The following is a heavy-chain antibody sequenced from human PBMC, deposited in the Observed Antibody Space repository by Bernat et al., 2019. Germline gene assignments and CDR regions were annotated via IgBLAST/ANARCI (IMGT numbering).Heavy chain of an antibody. V-gene: IGHV3-30*02. CDR3: AKDLGSEVMNFDY. CDR1: GFTLSSYG. Sequence: QVQLVESGGGVVQPGGSLRLSCEGSGFTLSSYGMHWVRQAPGRGREGVAFIRYDGSNKYYADSVKGRFTISRDNSKNTLYLQMNSLRAEDTAVYYCAKDLGSEVMNFDYWGQGTLVTVSS. J-gene: IGHJ4*02. D-gene: IGHD3-16*01. CDR2: IRYDGSNK.